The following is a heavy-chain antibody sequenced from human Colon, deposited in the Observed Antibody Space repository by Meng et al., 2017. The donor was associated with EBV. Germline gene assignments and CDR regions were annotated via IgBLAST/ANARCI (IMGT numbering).Heavy chain of an antibody. CDR1: GGSFSGYV. D-gene: IGHD3-9*01. CDR3: ARVPTTGYKDH. Sequence: QVLLPQVGAGLLKPSETLSLTCPVHGGSFSGYVWSWVRQPPGKGMEWIGEVSHPGSANYNPSLKSRVTISVDASEKQFSLRLTSVTAADSAVYYCARVPTTGYKDHWGQGTLVTVSS. V-gene: IGHV4-34*01. CDR2: VSHPGSA. J-gene: IGHJ4*02.